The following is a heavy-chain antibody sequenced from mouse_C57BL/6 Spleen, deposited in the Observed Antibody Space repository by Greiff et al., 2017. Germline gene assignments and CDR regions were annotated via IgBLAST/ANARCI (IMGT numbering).Heavy chain of an antibody. CDR3: ARGAGSSSYAMDY. CDR2: ISSGGSYT. CDR1: GFTFSSYG. Sequence: EVMLVESGGDLVKPGGSLKLSCAASGFTFSSYGMSWVRQTPDKRLEWVATISSGGSYTYYPDSVKGRFTISRDNAKNTLYLQMSSLKSEDTARYYCARGAGSSSYAMDYWGQGTSVTVSS. D-gene: IGHD1-1*01. V-gene: IGHV5-6*01. J-gene: IGHJ4*01.